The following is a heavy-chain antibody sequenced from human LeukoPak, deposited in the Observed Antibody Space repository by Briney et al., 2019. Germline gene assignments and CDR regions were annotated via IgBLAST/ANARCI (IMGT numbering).Heavy chain of an antibody. CDR2: IIPIFGTA. J-gene: IGHJ4*02. Sequence: ASVKVSCKASGYTFTSYYMHWVRQAPGQGLEWMGGIIPIFGTANYAQKFQGRVTITTDESTSTAYMELSSLRSEDTAVYYCATTNDYSNYFDYWGQGTLVTVSS. CDR1: GYTFTSYY. D-gene: IGHD4-11*01. CDR3: ATTNDYSNYFDY. V-gene: IGHV1-69*05.